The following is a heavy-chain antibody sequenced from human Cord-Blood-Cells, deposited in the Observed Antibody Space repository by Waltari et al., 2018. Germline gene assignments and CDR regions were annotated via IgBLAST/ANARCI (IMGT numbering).Heavy chain of an antibody. Sequence: QVQLVESGGGVVQPGRSLRLSCAAPGFTFSSYAMHWVRQAPGKGLEWVAVISYDGSNKYYADSVKGRFTISRDNSKNTLYLQMNSLRAEDTAVYYCARGDGDLDYWGQGTLVTVSS. CDR3: ARGDGDLDY. CDR2: ISYDGSNK. CDR1: GFTFSSYA. V-gene: IGHV3-30*04. D-gene: IGHD7-27*01. J-gene: IGHJ4*02.